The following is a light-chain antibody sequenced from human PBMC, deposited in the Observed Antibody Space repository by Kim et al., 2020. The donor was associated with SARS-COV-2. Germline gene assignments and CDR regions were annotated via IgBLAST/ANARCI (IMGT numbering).Light chain of an antibody. J-gene: IGLJ2*01. CDR3: STWDSSLSAVV. CDR1: SNNVGNRG. V-gene: IGLV10-54*01. Sequence: QAATLTCTGNSNNVGNRGAAWLQQHQGHPPKLLSYRNNNRPSGISERFSASRSGNTASLTIIGLQPEDEADYFCSTWDSSLSAVVFGGGTQLTVL. CDR2: RNN.